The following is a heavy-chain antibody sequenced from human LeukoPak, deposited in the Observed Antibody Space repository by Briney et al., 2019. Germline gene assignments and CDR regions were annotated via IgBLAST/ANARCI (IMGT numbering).Heavy chain of an antibody. J-gene: IGHJ6*03. V-gene: IGHV1-8*01. CDR3: ARSAGLGYYYYYMDV. CDR2: MNPNTGNT. CDR1: GYTFTRYE. Sequence: ASVKVSCKASGYTFTRYEINWVRQAPGQGLERMGWMNPNTGNTAYAQNFQGRVTMTRNTSINTAYLELSSLRSEDTALYYCARSAGLGYYYYYMDVWGKGTTVTVSS. D-gene: IGHD6-13*01.